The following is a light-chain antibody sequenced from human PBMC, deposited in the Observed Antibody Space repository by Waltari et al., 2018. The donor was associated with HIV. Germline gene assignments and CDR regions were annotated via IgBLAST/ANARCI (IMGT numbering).Light chain of an antibody. CDR1: SSNIGSNY. Sequence: QSVVTQPPSASGTPGQRVTISCSGSSSNIGSNYVYWYQQVPGTAPTVLIYRSNQRPSGCPDRFSGSKSGTSASLAISGLRSEDEADYYCAAWDDSLSGPVFGGGTKLTVL. CDR3: AAWDDSLSGPV. V-gene: IGLV1-47*01. J-gene: IGLJ3*02. CDR2: RSN.